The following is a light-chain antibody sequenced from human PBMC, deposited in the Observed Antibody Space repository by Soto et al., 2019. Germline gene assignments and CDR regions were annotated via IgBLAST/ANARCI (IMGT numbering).Light chain of an antibody. Sequence: DFVMTQSPDSLAVSLGERDTINCKASQSVLSNSNNKNYLAWFQQKSGQPPKLLIYWASTRQSGVPDRFSGSGSATDFTLTISSLQAEDVAVYYCQQYHSDPITFGQGTRLEIK. J-gene: IGKJ5*01. CDR2: WAS. CDR3: QQYHSDPIT. CDR1: QSVLSNSNNKNY. V-gene: IGKV4-1*01.